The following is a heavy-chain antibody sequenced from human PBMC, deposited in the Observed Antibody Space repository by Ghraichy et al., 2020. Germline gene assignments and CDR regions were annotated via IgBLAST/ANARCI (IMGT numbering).Heavy chain of an antibody. V-gene: IGHV1-2*02. D-gene: IGHD2-8*01. CDR1: GYTFTGYY. Sequence: ASVKVSCKASGYTFTGYYMHWVRQAPGQGLEWMGWINPNSGGTNYAQKFQGRVTMTRDTSISTAYMELSRLRSDDTAVYYCARGSIVLMGGDYFDYWGQGTLVTVSS. J-gene: IGHJ4*02. CDR2: INPNSGGT. CDR3: ARGSIVLMGGDYFDY.